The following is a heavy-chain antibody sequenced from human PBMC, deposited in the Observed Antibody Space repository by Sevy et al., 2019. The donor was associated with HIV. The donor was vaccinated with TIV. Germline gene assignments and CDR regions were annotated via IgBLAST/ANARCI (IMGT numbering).Heavy chain of an antibody. CDR1: VFTFSNYN. V-gene: IGHV3-21*01. J-gene: IGHJ4*02. CDR2: ITSGTSYM. D-gene: IGHD6-13*01. Sequence: GGSLRLSCAASVFTFSNYNMHWVRQAPGKGLEWISSITSGTSYMDYADSVKGRFTISTNSAKNSLYLQMNSLRVEDTAVYYCARGVGSNWFFNYWGQGALVTVSS. CDR3: ARGVGSNWFFNY.